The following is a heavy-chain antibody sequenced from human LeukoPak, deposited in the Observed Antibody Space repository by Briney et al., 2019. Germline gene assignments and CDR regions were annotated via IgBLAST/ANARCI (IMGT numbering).Heavy chain of an antibody. Sequence: GSLRLSCSASGFTFSSLVMHWVRQAPVKGLEHVSTIGSDGDSTYYADSVKDRFTISRDNSKNALYLQMTSLRPEDSAVYYCVSPVFINYWGQGTLVTVSS. D-gene: IGHD1-14*01. CDR3: VSPVFINY. CDR2: IGSDGDST. V-gene: IGHV3-64D*06. J-gene: IGHJ4*01. CDR1: GFTFSSLV.